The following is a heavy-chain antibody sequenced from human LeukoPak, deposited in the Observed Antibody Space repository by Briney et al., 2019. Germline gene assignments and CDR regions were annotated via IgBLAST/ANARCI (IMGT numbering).Heavy chain of an antibody. Sequence: ASVTVSFKASGYTFTVYYMHWVRQAPGQGLEWMGWINPNSGGTNYAQKFQVRVTMTRDTSISTAYMELSRLRSDDTAVYYCAREIAAQGGMDVWGQGTTVTVSS. CDR3: AREIAAQGGMDV. V-gene: IGHV1-2*02. J-gene: IGHJ6*02. D-gene: IGHD6-13*01. CDR2: INPNSGGT. CDR1: GYTFTVYY.